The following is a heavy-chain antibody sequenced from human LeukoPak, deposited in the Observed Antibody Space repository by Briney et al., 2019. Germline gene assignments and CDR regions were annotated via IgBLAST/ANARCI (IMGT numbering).Heavy chain of an antibody. Sequence: SQTLSLTCAISGDSVSSNSAAWNWIRQSPSRGLEWLGRTYYRSKWYNDYAVSVKSRITINPDTSKNQFSLQLNSVTPEDTAVYYCARAGGYSYGYYYYYMDVWGKGTTVTVSS. CDR2: TYYRSKWYN. CDR3: ARAGGYSYGYYYYYMDV. J-gene: IGHJ6*03. D-gene: IGHD5-18*01. V-gene: IGHV6-1*01. CDR1: GDSVSSNSAA.